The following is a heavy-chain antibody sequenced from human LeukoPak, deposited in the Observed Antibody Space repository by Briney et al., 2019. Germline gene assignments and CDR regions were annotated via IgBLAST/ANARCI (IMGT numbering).Heavy chain of an antibody. J-gene: IGHJ4*02. CDR2: IYYSGST. CDR3: ARETVYDFWSGYFDY. CDR1: GGSISSSSYY. Sequence: SETLSLTCSVYGGSISSSSYYWGWIRQPPGKGLEWIGSIYYSGSTYYIPSVKSRVTILVDSSKSQFSLKLSAVTAADTAVYYCARETVYDFWSGYFDYWGQGTLVTVSS. D-gene: IGHD3-3*01. V-gene: IGHV4-39*07.